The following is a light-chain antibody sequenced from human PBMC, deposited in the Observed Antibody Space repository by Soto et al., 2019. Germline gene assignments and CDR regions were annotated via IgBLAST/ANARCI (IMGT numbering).Light chain of an antibody. CDR1: QSVSSY. CDR2: DAS. J-gene: IGKJ1*01. V-gene: IGKV3-11*01. Sequence: EIVLTQSPATLSLSPGERATLSCRASQSVSSYLAWYQQKPGQAPRLLIYDASNRATGIPARFSGSGSGTDFPLTIRSLEPEDFAVYYCQQRSNWPWTFGQGTKVELK. CDR3: QQRSNWPWT.